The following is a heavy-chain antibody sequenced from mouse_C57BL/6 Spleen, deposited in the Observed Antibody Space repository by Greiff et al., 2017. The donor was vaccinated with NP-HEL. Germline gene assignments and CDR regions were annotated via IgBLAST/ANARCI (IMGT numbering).Heavy chain of an antibody. V-gene: IGHV1-64*01. Sequence: QVQLQQPGAELVKPGASVKLSCKASGYTFTSYWLNWVKQRPGQGLEWIGMIHPNSGSTNYNEKFKSEATLTVDKSSSTAYMQLSSLTSEDSAVCYSARPANWGALYAMDDWGQGTSVTVAT. CDR1: GYTFTSYW. CDR2: IHPNSGST. D-gene: IGHD4-1*01. CDR3: ARPANWGALYAMDD. J-gene: IGHJ4*01.